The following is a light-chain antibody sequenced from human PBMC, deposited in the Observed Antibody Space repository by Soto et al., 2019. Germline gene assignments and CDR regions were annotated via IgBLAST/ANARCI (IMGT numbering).Light chain of an antibody. CDR3: QQLESYTST. CDR2: AAS. CDR1: QGISNF. Sequence: IHFTQSPSSLSASVVDIVTITCRASQGISNFLAWYKQKPGKAPKLLIYAASTLQSGVPSRFSGSVSGTDGTITISSLKTEDGSTYDCQQLESYTSTFGGGTKVDIK. J-gene: IGKJ4*01. V-gene: IGKV1-9*01.